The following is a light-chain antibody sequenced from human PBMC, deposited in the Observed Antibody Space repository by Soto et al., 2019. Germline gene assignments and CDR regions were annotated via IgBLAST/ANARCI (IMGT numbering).Light chain of an antibody. CDR2: ANG. Sequence: QSVLTQPPSASGTPGQTVTISCSGTTSNIGRNTVNWYQQLPGRAPKLLISANGQRPSGVPDRFSGSKSGTSASLAISGLQSGDEAHYYCATWDDSLNAPVFGGGTKLTVL. CDR1: TSNIGRNT. J-gene: IGLJ2*01. V-gene: IGLV1-44*01. CDR3: ATWDDSLNAPV.